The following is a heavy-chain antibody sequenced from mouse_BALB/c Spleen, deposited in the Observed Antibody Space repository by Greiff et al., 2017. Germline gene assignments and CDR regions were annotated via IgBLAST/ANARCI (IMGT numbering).Heavy chain of an antibody. Sequence: EVKLMESGGGLVKPGGSLKLSCAASGFTFSSYAMSWVRQTPEKRLEWVATISSGGSYTYYPDSVKGRFTISRDNAKNTLYLQMRSLRSEDTAMYYCASDQDYFDYWGQGTTLTVSS. CDR2: ISSGGSYT. CDR3: ASDQDYFDY. V-gene: IGHV5-9-3*01. CDR1: GFTFSSYA. J-gene: IGHJ2*01. D-gene: IGHD3-2*02.